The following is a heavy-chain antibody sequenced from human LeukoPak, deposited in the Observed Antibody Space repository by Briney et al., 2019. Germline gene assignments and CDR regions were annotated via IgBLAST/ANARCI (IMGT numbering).Heavy chain of an antibody. D-gene: IGHD6-19*01. CDR1: GFTFSSYA. CDR3: AREDSSGWAGVYYFDY. Sequence: GGSLRLSCAASGFTFSSYAMSWVRQAPGKGLEWVSSISSSSSYIYYADSVKGRFTISRDNAKNSLYLQMNSLRAEDTAVYYCAREDSSGWAGVYYFDYWGQGTLVTVSS. V-gene: IGHV3-21*01. CDR2: ISSSSSYI. J-gene: IGHJ4*02.